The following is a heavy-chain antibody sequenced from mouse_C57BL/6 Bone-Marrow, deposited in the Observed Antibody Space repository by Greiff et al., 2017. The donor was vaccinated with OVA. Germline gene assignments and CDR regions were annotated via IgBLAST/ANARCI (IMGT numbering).Heavy chain of an antibody. J-gene: IGHJ4*01. CDR3: ARSYHYYGSSYDYAMDY. D-gene: IGHD1-1*01. CDR1: GYTFTGYW. CDR2: ILPGSGST. V-gene: IGHV1-9*01. Sequence: VQLVESGAELMKPGASVKLSCKATGYTFTGYWIEWVKQRPGHGLEWIGEILPGSGSTNYNEKFKGKATFTADTSSNTAYMQLSSLTTEDSAIYYCARSYHYYGSSYDYAMDYWGQGTSVTVSS.